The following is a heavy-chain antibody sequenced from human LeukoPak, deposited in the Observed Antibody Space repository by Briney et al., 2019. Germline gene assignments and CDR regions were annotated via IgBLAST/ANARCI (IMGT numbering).Heavy chain of an antibody. V-gene: IGHV1-8*02. D-gene: IGHD6-13*01. Sequence: EASVTVSFTASGYTFTIYYMHWVRQAPGQGLEWMGWMNPNSGNTGYAQKFQGRVTMTRNTSISTAYMELSSLRSEDTAVYYCARGLSSRPYWGQGTLVTVSS. CDR1: GYTFTIYY. J-gene: IGHJ4*02. CDR2: MNPNSGNT. CDR3: ARGLSSRPY.